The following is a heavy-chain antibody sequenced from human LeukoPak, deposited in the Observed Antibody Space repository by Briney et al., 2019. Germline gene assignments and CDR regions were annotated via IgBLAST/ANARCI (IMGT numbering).Heavy chain of an antibody. V-gene: IGHV3-11*01. Sequence: GGSLRLSCAASGFTFSDYYMSWIRQAPGKGLEGVSYINSSGSTIYYADSVKGRFTISRDNAKNSLYLQMNSLRAEDTAVYYCARRNYDSSGYALGAFDIWGQGTMVTVSS. CDR3: ARRNYDSSGYALGAFDI. D-gene: IGHD3-22*01. J-gene: IGHJ3*02. CDR2: INSSGSTI. CDR1: GFTFSDYY.